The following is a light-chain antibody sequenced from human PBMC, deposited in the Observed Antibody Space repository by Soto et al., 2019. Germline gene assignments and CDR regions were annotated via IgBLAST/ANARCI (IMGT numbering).Light chain of an antibody. Sequence: DIQMTQSPSSLSASVGDRVTITCRASQGIGNYLAWYQQKPRQGPKNLIYDASILQAGVPSRFSGSGSGTDFTLTISSLQPEDVATYYCEKYYTAPETVGQGTKVEIK. J-gene: IGKJ1*01. CDR1: QGIGNY. V-gene: IGKV1-27*01. CDR2: DAS. CDR3: EKYYTAPET.